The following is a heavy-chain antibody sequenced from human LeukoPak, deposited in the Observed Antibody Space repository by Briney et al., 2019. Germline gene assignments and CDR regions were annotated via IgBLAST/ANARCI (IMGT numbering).Heavy chain of an antibody. CDR3: ARVDDFWSGNGWFDP. V-gene: IGHV4-38-2*02. CDR1: GYSISSGYY. J-gene: IGHJ5*02. D-gene: IGHD3-3*01. CDR2: IYHSGST. Sequence: SETLSLTCTVSGYSISSGYYWGWIRQPPGKGLEWIGSIYHSGSTYYNPSLKSRVTISVDTSKNQFSLKLSSVTAADTAVYYCARVDDFWSGNGWFDPWGQGTLVTVSS.